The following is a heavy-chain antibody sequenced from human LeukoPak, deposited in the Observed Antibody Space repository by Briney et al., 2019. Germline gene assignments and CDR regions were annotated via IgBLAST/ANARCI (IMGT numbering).Heavy chain of an antibody. V-gene: IGHV4-59*11. J-gene: IGHJ2*01. CDR2: IYYNGRT. CDR1: GGSISSHY. Sequence: SETLSLICTVSGGSISSHYWSWIRQPPGEGLEWIGYIYYNGRTNYSPSLKSRVTVSVDTSKNLFSLRLTSVTTADTAVYYCARGHDFLSGPFDLWGRGTLVTVSS. CDR3: ARGHDFLSGPFDL. D-gene: IGHD3-3*01.